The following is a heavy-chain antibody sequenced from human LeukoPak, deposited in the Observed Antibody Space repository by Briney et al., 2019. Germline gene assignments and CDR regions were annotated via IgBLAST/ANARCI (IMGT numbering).Heavy chain of an antibody. V-gene: IGHV3-23*01. CDR2: ISGSGGST. J-gene: IGHJ4*02. CDR3: AKALYSSGWFSSSY. D-gene: IGHD6-19*01. CDR1: GFTFSSYA. Sequence: GGSLRLSCAASGFTFSSYAMSWVRQAPGKGLEWVSAISGSGGSTYYADSVKGRFTISRDNPKNTLYLQMNSLRAEDTAVYYCAKALYSSGWFSSSYWGQGTLVTVSS.